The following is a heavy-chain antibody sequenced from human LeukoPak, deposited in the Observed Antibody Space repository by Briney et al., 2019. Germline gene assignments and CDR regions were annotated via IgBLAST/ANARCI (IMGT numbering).Heavy chain of an antibody. CDR1: GFTFSSYG. J-gene: IGHJ4*02. Sequence: GRSLRLSCVVSGFTFSSYGMHWVRQAPGKGLEWVAVISYDGSNKYYADSVKGRFTISRDNSKNTLYLQMNSLRAEDTAVYYCARRVPAAMSFDYWGQGTLVTVSS. V-gene: IGHV3-30*03. D-gene: IGHD2-2*01. CDR3: ARRVPAAMSFDY. CDR2: ISYDGSNK.